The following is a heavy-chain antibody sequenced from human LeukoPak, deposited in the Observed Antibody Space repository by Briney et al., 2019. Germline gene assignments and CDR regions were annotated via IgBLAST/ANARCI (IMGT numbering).Heavy chain of an antibody. D-gene: IGHD3-16*01. V-gene: IGHV4-31*03. CDR3: NRYVSARVDY. J-gene: IGHJ4*02. CDR2: IYYSGTT. Sequence: SETLSLTCTVSGGSVSSAGYYWSWIRQHPGKGLEWIGYIYYSGTTYYNPSLKSRVSISLDTSKNQFSLKLSSVTAADTAVYYCNRYVSARVDYWGQGILVTVSS. CDR1: GGSVSSAGYY.